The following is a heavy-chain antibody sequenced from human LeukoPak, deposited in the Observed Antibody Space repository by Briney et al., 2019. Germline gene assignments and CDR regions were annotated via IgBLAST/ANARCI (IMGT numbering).Heavy chain of an antibody. CDR2: ISGSGGST. D-gene: IGHD4-17*01. CDR3: ARDSATYGDHGVRTLTFRY. Sequence: PGGSLRLSCAASGFTFSSYAMSWVRQAPGKGLEWVSAISGSGGSTYYADSVKGRFTISRDNSKNTLYLQMNSLRAEDTAVYYCARDSATYGDHGVRTLTFRYWGQGTLATVSS. J-gene: IGHJ4*02. CDR1: GFTFSSYA. V-gene: IGHV3-23*01.